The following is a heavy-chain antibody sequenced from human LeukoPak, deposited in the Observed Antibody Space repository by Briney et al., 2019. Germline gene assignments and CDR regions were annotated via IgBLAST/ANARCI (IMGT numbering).Heavy chain of an antibody. J-gene: IGHJ5*02. V-gene: IGHV4-34*01. CDR3: ARFIPGITIFGVAPTRFDP. Sequence: SETLSLTCAVYGGSFSGYYWSWIRQPPGKGLEWIGEINHSGSTNYNPSLKSRVTISVDTSKNQFSLKLSSVTAADTAVYYCARFIPGITIFGVAPTRFDPWGQGTLVTVSS. CDR1: GGSFSGYY. CDR2: INHSGST. D-gene: IGHD3-3*01.